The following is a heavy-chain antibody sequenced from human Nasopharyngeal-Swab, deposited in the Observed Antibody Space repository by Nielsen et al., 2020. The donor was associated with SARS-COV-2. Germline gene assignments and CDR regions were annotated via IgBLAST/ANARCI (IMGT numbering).Heavy chain of an antibody. Sequence: GESLKIPCAASGFTFSSYWMSWGRQAPGKGLEWVANIKQDGSEKYYVDSVKGRFTISRDNAKNSLYLQMNSLRAEDTAVYYCARVGRLRSEFDYWGQGTLVTVSS. CDR2: IKQDGSEK. J-gene: IGHJ4*02. V-gene: IGHV3-7*01. CDR3: ARVGRLRSEFDY. D-gene: IGHD3-10*02. CDR1: GFTFSSYW.